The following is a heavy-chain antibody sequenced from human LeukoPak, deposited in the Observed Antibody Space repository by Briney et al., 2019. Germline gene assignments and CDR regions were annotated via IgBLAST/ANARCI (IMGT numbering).Heavy chain of an antibody. CDR1: GFTFNSYA. D-gene: IGHD6-25*01. Sequence: GESLTLPCALSGFTFNSYAKIWVRQAPGKAREWVTAISCSGGHTLHPDSVTGRLTISRHNSKNTLYLQMTSLRAEDTVVYYCAKGGGPDYWGQGTLVTVSS. J-gene: IGHJ4*02. CDR2: ISCSGGHT. V-gene: IGHV3-23*01. CDR3: AKGGGPDY.